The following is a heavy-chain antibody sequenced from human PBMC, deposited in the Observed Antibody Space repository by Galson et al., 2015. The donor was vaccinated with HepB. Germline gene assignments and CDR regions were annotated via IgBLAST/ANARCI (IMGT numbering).Heavy chain of an antibody. V-gene: IGHV3-30-3*01. CDR2: ISYDGSNK. J-gene: IGHJ4*02. CDR3: VRGAWVESGYLGGYYMDVWGTGTTVTVSSGSASAPTLFPLVSYSSSPPVDY. D-gene: IGHD6-13*01. CDR1: GFTFSTYV. Sequence: SLRLSCAASGFTFSTYVMHWVRQAPGKGLDWEAVISYDGSNKYYADSVKGRFTISRDNSKNTLYLQMNSLRAQDTAVYYCVRGAWVESGYLGGYYMDVWGTGTTVTVSSGSASAPTLFPLVSYSSSPPVDYWGQGTLVTVSS.